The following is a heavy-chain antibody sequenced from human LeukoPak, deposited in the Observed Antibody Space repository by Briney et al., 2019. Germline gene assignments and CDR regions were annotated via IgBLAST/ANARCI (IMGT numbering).Heavy chain of an antibody. J-gene: IGHJ6*02. D-gene: IGHD5-18*01. CDR1: GFTFSSYA. CDR2: ISGSGGST. CDR3: ARSGYGYGYYGRGMDV. Sequence: PGGSLRLSCAASGFTFSSYAMSWVRQAPGKGLEWVSAISGSGGSTYYADSVKGRFTISRDNSKNTLYLQMNSLRAEDTAVYYCARSGYGYGYYGRGMDVWGQGTTVTVSS. V-gene: IGHV3-23*01.